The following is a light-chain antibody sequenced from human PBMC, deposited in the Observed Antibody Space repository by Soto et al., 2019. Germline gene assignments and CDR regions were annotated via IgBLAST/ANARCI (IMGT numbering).Light chain of an antibody. CDR3: QQRSNWRLS. J-gene: IGKJ4*01. V-gene: IGKV3-11*01. CDR2: DAS. Sequence: EIVLTQSPATLSLSPGEGATLSCRASQSISSHLAWYQQKPGQAPRLLIYDASIRARGIPAKFSGSGSGTDFTLTISSLEPEDFAVYYCQQRSNWRLSFGGGTRVEIK. CDR1: QSISSH.